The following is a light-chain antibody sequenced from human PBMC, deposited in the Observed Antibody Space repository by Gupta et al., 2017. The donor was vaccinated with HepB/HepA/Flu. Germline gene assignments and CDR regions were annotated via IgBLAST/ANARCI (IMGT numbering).Light chain of an antibody. CDR1: QSIGNN. CDR2: GAF. Sequence: EVVXTQXPXTLSVSXGERATISCRASQSIGNNLAGYQQKPGQPPRLLIYGAFTRASGVPARFSGYGSGTEFTLTISSLQSEDFAVYYCQQYNKWPPWTFGRGSRVDFK. V-gene: IGKV3-15*01. J-gene: IGKJ1*01. CDR3: QQYNKWPPWT.